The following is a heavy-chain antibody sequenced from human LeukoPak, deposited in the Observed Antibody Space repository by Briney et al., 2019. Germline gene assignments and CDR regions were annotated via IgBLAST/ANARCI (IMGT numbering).Heavy chain of an antibody. J-gene: IGHJ6*03. D-gene: IGHD2-2*02. Sequence: SVKGRFTISRDNAKNSLYLRMNSLRAEDTAVYYCARDPDSYCSSTSCYSYYYMDVWGKGTTVTVSS. CDR3: ARDPDSYCSSTSCYSYYYMDV. V-gene: IGHV3-48*01.